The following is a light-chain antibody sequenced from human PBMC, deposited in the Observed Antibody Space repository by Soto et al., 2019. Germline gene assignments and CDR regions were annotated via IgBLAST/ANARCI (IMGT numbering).Light chain of an antibody. CDR1: QNINSN. CDR2: GAS. J-gene: IGKJ1*01. CDR3: QQRSNWPWT. V-gene: IGKV3-11*01. Sequence: EIVMTQSPATLSVSPGERVTLSCRASQNINSNLAWYQQKPGQPPRLLIYGASTRATGIPARFSGSGSGTDFTLTISSLEPEDFAVYYCQQRSNWPWTFGQGTKVDIK.